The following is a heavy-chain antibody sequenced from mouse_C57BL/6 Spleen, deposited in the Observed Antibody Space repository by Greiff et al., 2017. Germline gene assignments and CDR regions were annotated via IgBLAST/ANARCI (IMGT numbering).Heavy chain of an antibody. CDR3: ARATRYLDV. CDR2: INPGSGST. Sequence: VQLQESGAELVKPGASVKMSCKASGYTFTSYWITWVKQRPGQGLEWIGDINPGSGSTNYNEKFKSKATLTVDTSSSTAYMQLSSLTSEDSAVXYCARATRYLDVWGTGTTVTVSS. J-gene: IGHJ1*03. CDR1: GYTFTSYW. V-gene: IGHV1-55*01.